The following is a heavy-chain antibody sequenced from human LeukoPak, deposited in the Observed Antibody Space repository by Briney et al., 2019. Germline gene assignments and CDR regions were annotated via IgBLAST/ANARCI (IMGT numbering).Heavy chain of an antibody. D-gene: IGHD1-26*01. CDR3: AKGIDSGSYSQPIDY. Sequence: PGGSLRLSCAASRFTFSSYAMSWVRQAPGKGLEWVSAISGSGGSTYYADSVKGRFTISRDNSKNTLYLQMNSLRAEDTAVYYCAKGIDSGSYSQPIDYWGQGTLVTVSS. V-gene: IGHV3-23*01. CDR1: RFTFSSYA. J-gene: IGHJ4*02. CDR2: ISGSGGST.